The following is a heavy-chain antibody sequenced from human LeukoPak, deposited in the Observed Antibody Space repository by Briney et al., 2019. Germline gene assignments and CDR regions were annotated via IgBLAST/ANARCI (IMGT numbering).Heavy chain of an antibody. CDR3: ARGGYDILTGYYTDNWFDP. V-gene: IGHV4-61*02. J-gene: IGHJ5*02. CDR1: GGSISSGSYY. Sequence: SETLSLTCTVSGGSISSGSYYWSWIRQPAGKGLEWIGRIYTSGSTNYNPSLKSRVTISADTSKNQFSLKLSSVTAADTAVYYCARGGYDILTGYYTDNWFDPWGQGTLVTVSS. CDR2: IYTSGST. D-gene: IGHD3-9*01.